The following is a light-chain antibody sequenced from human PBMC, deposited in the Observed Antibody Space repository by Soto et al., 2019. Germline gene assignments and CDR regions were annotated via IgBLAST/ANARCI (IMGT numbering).Light chain of an antibody. CDR1: SSDIGDDYY. CDR3: SSYTSSTTSKV. V-gene: IGLV2-14*01. Sequence: QSVLTQPASVSGSPGQSITISCTGTSSDIGDDYYVSWYQQYPGKVPKVLIYDVSNRPSGVSNRFSGSKSGNTASLTISGLQSEDEAEYYCSSYTSSTTSKVFGTGTKVTVL. J-gene: IGLJ1*01. CDR2: DVS.